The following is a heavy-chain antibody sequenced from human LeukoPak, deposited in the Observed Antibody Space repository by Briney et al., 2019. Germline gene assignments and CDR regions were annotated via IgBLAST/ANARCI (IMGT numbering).Heavy chain of an antibody. V-gene: IGHV3-48*04. Sequence: GGSLRLSCAASGFPFSTYAMSWVRQAPGKGLEWVSYIGPSSDNINYADSVKGRFTVSRDNAKNSLYLQMNSLRAEDTAVYYCARVNPTNSGFYAYWGQGTLVTVSS. J-gene: IGHJ1*01. CDR3: ARVNPTNSGFYAY. D-gene: IGHD3-22*01. CDR1: GFPFSTYA. CDR2: IGPSSDNI.